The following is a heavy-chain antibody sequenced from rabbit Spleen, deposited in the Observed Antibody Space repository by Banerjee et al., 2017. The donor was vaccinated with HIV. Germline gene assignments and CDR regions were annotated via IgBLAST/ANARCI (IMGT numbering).Heavy chain of an antibody. CDR2: IDTNDGDT. D-gene: IGHD4-1*01. CDR1: GFDISKYG. V-gene: IGHV1S45*01. Sequence: QEQLVESGGGLVQPGGSLKLSCTVSGFDISKYGVTWVRQAPGKGLEWIACIDTNDGDTDYANWPKGRFTISKTSSTTVTLQMTSLTAADTATYFCARDLAGVIGWNFNLWGQGTLVTVS. J-gene: IGHJ4*01. CDR3: ARDLAGVIGWNFNL.